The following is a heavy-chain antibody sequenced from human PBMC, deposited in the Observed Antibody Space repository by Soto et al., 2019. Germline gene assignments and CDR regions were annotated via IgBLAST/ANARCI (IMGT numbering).Heavy chain of an antibody. V-gene: IGHV4-39*07. CDR3: ARGQMRYYYDSSGYCYFDY. Sequence: SETLALTCTVSGGSITGGSISGTTYYWGWMRQPPGKGLEWIASFFNGGSTNYNPSLKSRVTTSVDTSKNQFSLKLSSVTAADTAVYYCARGQMRYYYDSSGYCYFDYWGQGTLVTVSS. J-gene: IGHJ4*02. CDR1: GGSITGGSISGTTYY. D-gene: IGHD3-22*01. CDR2: FFNGGST.